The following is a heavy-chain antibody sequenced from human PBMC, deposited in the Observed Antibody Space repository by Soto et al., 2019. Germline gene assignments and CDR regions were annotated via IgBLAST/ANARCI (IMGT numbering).Heavy chain of an antibody. D-gene: IGHD3-10*01. Sequence: SETLSLTCAVYGGSFSGYYWSWIRQPPGKGLEWIGEINHSGSTNYNPSLKSRVTISVDTSKNQFSLKLSSVTAADTAVYYCASSVMVRQSYYFDYWGQGTLVTVSS. J-gene: IGHJ4*02. V-gene: IGHV4-34*01. CDR2: INHSGST. CDR3: ASSVMVRQSYYFDY. CDR1: GGSFSGYY.